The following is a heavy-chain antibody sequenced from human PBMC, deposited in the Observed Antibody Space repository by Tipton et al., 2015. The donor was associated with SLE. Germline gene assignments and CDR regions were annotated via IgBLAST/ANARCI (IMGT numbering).Heavy chain of an antibody. D-gene: IGHD5-18*01. CDR1: GFTFSSYW. V-gene: IGHV3-74*01. J-gene: IGHJ4*02. CDR2: INSDGSST. CDR3: ARDADTGYFDY. Sequence: SLRLSCAASGFTFSSYWMHWVRQAPGKGLVWVSRINSDGSSTSYADSVKGRFTISRDNAKNSLYLQMNSLRAEDTAVYYCARDADTGYFDYWGQGTLVTVSS.